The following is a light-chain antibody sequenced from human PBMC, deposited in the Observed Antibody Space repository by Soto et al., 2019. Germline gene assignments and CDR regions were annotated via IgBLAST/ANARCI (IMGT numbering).Light chain of an antibody. V-gene: IGKV3-20*01. CDR2: AAS. CDR1: QSVISNY. Sequence: EVVLTQSPGTVSLSPGERVTLSCRASQSVISNYLAWYQQRPGQAPRLLIYAASSRATGIPDRFSGSGSGTDFPLSISSPAAEDLAVYCCQQDRGSLSWTFGQGTKVEMK. CDR3: QQDRGSLSWT. J-gene: IGKJ1*01.